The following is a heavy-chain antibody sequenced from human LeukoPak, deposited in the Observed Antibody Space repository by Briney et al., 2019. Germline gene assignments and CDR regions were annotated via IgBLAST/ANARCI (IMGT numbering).Heavy chain of an antibody. Sequence: SETLSLTCAVSGGSISSADFYWSWIRQHPGKGLEWIGFIYYSGSAYYNPSLKSRVSISIDTSKTQFSLTLNSVTAADTAVYYCARGSDFFDYWGQGTLVTVSS. V-gene: IGHV4-31*11. CDR3: ARGSDFFDY. CDR1: GGSISSADFY. J-gene: IGHJ4*02. CDR2: IYYSGSA.